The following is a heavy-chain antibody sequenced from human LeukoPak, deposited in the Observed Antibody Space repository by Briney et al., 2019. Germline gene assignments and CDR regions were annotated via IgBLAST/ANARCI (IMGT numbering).Heavy chain of an antibody. Sequence: PGGSLRLSCAASGFTFTNYAMSWVRQAPGRGLEWVSSIIGSGVTTYYVDSVKGRFTISRDNSKNSLYLQMNSLRVEDTAVYYCAKDIPGIYWFGEWGQGTLVTVSS. CDR1: GFTFTNYA. J-gene: IGHJ4*02. CDR2: IIGSGVTT. V-gene: IGHV3-23*01. CDR3: AKDIPGIYWFGE. D-gene: IGHD3-10*01.